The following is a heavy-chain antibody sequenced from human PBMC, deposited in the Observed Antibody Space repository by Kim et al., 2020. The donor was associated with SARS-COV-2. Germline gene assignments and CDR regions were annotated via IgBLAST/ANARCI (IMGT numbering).Heavy chain of an antibody. CDR1: GGSISSGGYY. J-gene: IGHJ5*02. CDR2: IYYSGST. D-gene: IGHD3-10*01. CDR3: ARDRRGMVRGQNNWFDP. Sequence: SETLSLTCTVSGGSISSGGYYWSWIRQHPGKGLEWIGYIYYSGSTYYNPSLKSRVTISVDTSKNQFSLKLSSVTAADTAVYYCARDRRGMVRGQNNWFDPWGQGTLVTVSS. V-gene: IGHV4-31*03.